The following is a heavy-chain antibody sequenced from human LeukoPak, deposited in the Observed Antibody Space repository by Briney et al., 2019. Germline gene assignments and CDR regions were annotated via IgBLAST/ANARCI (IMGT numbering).Heavy chain of an antibody. CDR3: ARGVVGDIQEGWFDP. CDR2: IIPIFGTA. J-gene: IGHJ5*02. V-gene: IGHV1-69*06. CDR1: GGTFSSYA. D-gene: IGHD3-3*01. Sequence: SSVKVSCKASGGTFSSYAISWVRQAPGQGLEWMGGIIPIFGTANYAQKFQGRVTITADKSTSTAYMELSSLRSEDTAVYYCARGVVGDIQEGWFDPWGQGTLVTVSS.